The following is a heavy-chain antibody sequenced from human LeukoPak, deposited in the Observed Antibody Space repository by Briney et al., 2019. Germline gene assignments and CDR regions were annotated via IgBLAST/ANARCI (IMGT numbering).Heavy chain of an antibody. V-gene: IGHV3-15*01. D-gene: IGHD1-20*01. J-gene: IGHJ6*03. CDR3: TTDLITSYYYYYMDV. Sequence: GGSLRLSCAASGFTFSNAWMSWVRQAPGKGLEWVGRIKSKTDGGTTDYAAPVKGRFTISRDDSKNTLYLQMNSLKTEDTAVYYCTTDLITSYYYYYMDVWGKGTTVTVSS. CDR2: IKSKTDGGTT. CDR1: GFTFSNAW.